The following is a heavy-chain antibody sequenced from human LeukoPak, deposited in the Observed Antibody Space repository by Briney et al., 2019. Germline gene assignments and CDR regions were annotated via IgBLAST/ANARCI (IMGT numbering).Heavy chain of an antibody. CDR2: IYNSGST. Sequence: SETLSLTCAVSGGSISSYYWNWIRQPPGKGLEWIGYIYNSGSTNNNPSLKSRVTISVDTSKKQFSLKLSSVTAADTAVYYCARGTEYYDILSGYYTVNAFDIWGQGTMVTVSS. CDR1: GGSISSYY. J-gene: IGHJ3*02. D-gene: IGHD3-9*01. CDR3: ARGTEYYDILSGYYTVNAFDI. V-gene: IGHV4-59*08.